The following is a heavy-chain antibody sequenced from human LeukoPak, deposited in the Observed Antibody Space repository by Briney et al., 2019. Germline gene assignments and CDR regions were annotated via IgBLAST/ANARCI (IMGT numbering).Heavy chain of an antibody. D-gene: IGHD6-13*01. CDR2: IIPIFGTA. Sequence: LVKVSCKASGGTFSSYAISWVRQAPGQGLEWMGRIIPIFGTANYAQKFQGRVTITTDESTSTAYMELSSLRSEDTAVYYCARDLGIAAARPEWWGQGTLVTVSS. J-gene: IGHJ4*02. CDR1: GGTFSSYA. CDR3: ARDLGIAAARPEW. V-gene: IGHV1-69*05.